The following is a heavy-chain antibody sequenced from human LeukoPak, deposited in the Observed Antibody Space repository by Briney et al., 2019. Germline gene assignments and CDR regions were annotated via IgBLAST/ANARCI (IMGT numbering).Heavy chain of an antibody. CDR3: ARANFLYCSSTSCLFDY. CDR2: INPNDGDT. Sequence: GASVKVSCKASGYTFTDYYMHWVRQAPGQGFEWMGWINPNDGDTYYAQKSQGRVTMTRDTPISTAHMEVSRLRSDDTAVYYCARANFLYCSSTSCLFDYWGQGTLVTVSS. D-gene: IGHD2-2*01. J-gene: IGHJ4*02. V-gene: IGHV1-2*02. CDR1: GYTFTDYY.